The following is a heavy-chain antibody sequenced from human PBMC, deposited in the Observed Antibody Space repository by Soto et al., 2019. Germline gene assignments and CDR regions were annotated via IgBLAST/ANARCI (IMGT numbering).Heavy chain of an antibody. V-gene: IGHV1-69*06. D-gene: IGHD3-22*01. Sequence: SVEVSCKASGGTFSSYAISWVRQAPGQGLEWMGGIIPIFGTANYAQKFQGRVTITADKSTSTAYMELSSLRSEYTAVYYCARAGGADSSGYYYGRDYCGQGSRVTVAS. CDR1: GGTFSSYA. J-gene: IGHJ4*02. CDR2: IIPIFGTA. CDR3: ARAGGADSSGYYYGRDY.